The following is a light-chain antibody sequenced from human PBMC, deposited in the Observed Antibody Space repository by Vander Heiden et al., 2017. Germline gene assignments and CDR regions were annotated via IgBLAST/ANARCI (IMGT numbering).Light chain of an antibody. J-gene: IGLJ2*01. V-gene: IGLV6-57*02. Sequence: NFMLTQPHSVSDSPGKTVPISCTGSSGNIASHYVLSYQQRPGSAPTIVIYDDDRRPSGVPGRFSGSIDSSSNSASLTISGLRTEDEGDYHCQSFDDNDVMVFGGGTKLTVL. CDR3: QSFDDNDVMV. CDR1: SGNIASHY. CDR2: DDD.